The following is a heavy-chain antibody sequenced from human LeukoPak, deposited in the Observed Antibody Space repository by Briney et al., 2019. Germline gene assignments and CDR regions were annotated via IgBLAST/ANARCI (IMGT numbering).Heavy chain of an antibody. CDR1: GASVSSASY. Sequence: PSETLSLTCTVSGASVSSASYWTWIRQPPGKGVEWIAHIYNGVNTNYNPSLKSRVTISVDTSKNQFSLRLISVTAADTAVYYCAKDQQGGEWRLDPWGQGTLVTVSS. J-gene: IGHJ5*02. D-gene: IGHD3-3*01. V-gene: IGHV4-61*01. CDR2: IYNGVNT. CDR3: AKDQQGGEWRLDP.